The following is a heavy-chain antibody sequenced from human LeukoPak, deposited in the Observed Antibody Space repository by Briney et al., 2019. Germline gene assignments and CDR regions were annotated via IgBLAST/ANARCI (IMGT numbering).Heavy chain of an antibody. CDR2: ISGSGGST. D-gene: IGHD1-7*01. CDR1: GFTFSSYA. CDR3: AKDLGTTLVFDYFDY. J-gene: IGHJ4*02. V-gene: IGHV3-23*01. Sequence: PGGSLRLSCAASGFTFSSYAMSWVRQAPGKGLEWVSAISGSGGSTYYADSVKGRFTISRDNSKNALYLQMNSLRAEDTAVYYCAKDLGTTLVFDYFDYWGQGTLVTVSS.